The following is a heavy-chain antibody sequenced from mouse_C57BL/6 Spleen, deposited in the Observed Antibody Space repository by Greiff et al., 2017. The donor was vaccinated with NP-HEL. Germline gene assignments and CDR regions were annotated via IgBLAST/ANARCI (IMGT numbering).Heavy chain of an antibody. D-gene: IGHD1-1*01. Sequence: QLQQSVPCLLPPSHTLSITCTVSVFSLTSSGVHWFRHSPGTCLDWLGVIWRGGSTDYNAAFMSRLSLTKDNSKSQVFFKMNSLQADDTAIYYCAKTLITTVVAYYYAMDYWGQGTSVTVSS. CDR1: VFSLTSSG. CDR3: AKTLITTVVAYYYAMDY. J-gene: IGHJ4*01. V-gene: IGHV2-5*01. CDR2: IWRGGST.